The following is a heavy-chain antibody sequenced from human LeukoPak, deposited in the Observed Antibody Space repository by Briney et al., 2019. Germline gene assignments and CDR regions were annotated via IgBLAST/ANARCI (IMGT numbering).Heavy chain of an antibody. J-gene: IGHJ4*02. CDR2: IKTKSQGGTR. D-gene: IGHD1-14*01. V-gene: IGHV3-15*05. CDR3: TVGLGKTDTDY. CDR1: GVTFSKAW. Sequence: GGSLRLSCAASGVTFSKAWMSWVRQAPGRGRGWGARIKTKSQGGTRDYAAPVKGRFAISRNDSEDWLYLQMNSLKSEDTAVYYCTVGLGKTDTDYWGQGTLVTVS.